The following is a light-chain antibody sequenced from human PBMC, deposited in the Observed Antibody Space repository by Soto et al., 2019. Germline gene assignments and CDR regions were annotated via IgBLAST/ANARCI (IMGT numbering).Light chain of an antibody. CDR2: DNN. J-gene: IGLJ2*01. CDR1: SSNIGNNS. Sequence: QSVLTQPPSVSAAPGQTVTISCSGSSSNIGNNSVSWYQQLPGTAPKLLIYDNNKRPSGIPDRFSGSKSGTSATLGITGLQTGDEADYYCATWDSSLSAVVFGGGTKLTVL. V-gene: IGLV1-51*01. CDR3: ATWDSSLSAVV.